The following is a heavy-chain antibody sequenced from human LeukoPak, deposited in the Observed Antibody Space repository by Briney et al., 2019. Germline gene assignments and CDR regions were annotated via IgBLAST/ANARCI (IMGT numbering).Heavy chain of an antibody. V-gene: IGHV1-69*13. CDR3: ARDYGGNSDWFDP. CDR1: GGTFSSYA. CDR2: IIPIFGTA. J-gene: IGHJ5*02. D-gene: IGHD4-23*01. Sequence: SVKVSCKASGGTFSSYAISWVRQAPGQGLEWMGGIIPIFGTANYAQKFQGRVTITADESTSTAYMELSSLRSEDTAVYYCARDYGGNSDWFDPWGQGTLVTVSS.